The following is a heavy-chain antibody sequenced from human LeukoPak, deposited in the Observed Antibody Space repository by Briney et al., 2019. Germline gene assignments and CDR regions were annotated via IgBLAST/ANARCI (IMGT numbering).Heavy chain of an antibody. CDR1: GFTFDDYG. J-gene: IGHJ3*02. Sequence: GGSLRLSRAASGFTFDDYGMSWVRQAPGKGLEWVSGINWNGGSTGYADSVKGRFTISRDNAKNSLYLQMNSLRAEDTALYYCSRDGRITMIITGAFDIWGQGTMVTVSS. V-gene: IGHV3-20*04. CDR2: INWNGGST. CDR3: SRDGRITMIITGAFDI. D-gene: IGHD3-22*01.